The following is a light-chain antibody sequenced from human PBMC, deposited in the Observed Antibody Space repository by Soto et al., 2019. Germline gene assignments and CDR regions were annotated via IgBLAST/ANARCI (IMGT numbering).Light chain of an antibody. Sequence: QSALTQPRSVSGSPGQSVTISCTGTSSDVGGYNYVSWYQQHPGKVPKLMIYDVSKRPSGVPDRFSASKSGNTASLTISGLQAEDEAHYYCCSYAGSYTRIFGGGTQLTVL. J-gene: IGLJ2*01. CDR2: DVS. CDR1: SSDVGGYNY. CDR3: CSYAGSYTRI. V-gene: IGLV2-11*01.